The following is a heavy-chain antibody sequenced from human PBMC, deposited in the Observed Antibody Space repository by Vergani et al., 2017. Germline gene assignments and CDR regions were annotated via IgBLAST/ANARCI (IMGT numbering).Heavy chain of an antibody. D-gene: IGHD6-19*01. CDR3: ARAREWLFYY. J-gene: IGHJ4*02. CDR2: IYTSGST. Sequence: QVQLQESGPGLVKPSQTLSLTCTVSGGSISSGSYYWSWIRQPAGKGLEWIGRIYTSGSTNYNPSLKSRVTISVDTSKNQFSLKLSSVTAAHTAVYYCARAREWLFYYWGQGTLVTVSS. V-gene: IGHV4-61*02. CDR1: GGSISSGSYY.